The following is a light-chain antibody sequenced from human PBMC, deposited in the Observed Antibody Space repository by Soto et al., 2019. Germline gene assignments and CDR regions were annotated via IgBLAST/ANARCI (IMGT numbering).Light chain of an antibody. CDR3: CSYAGSYTLYV. CDR1: SSDIGAYNF. CDR2: GVS. J-gene: IGLJ1*01. Sequence: QSALTQPPSASGSPGQSVSISCTGTSSDIGAYNFVSWYQQHPGKAPRLMIYGVSKRPSGVPDRFSGSKSGNTASLTVSGLQAEDEADYYCCSYAGSYTLYVFGTGTKLTVL. V-gene: IGLV2-8*01.